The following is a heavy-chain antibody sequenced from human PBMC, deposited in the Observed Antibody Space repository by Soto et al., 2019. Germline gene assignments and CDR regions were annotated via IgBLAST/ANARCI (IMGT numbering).Heavy chain of an antibody. Sequence: QVQVVESGGGVVQPGRSLRLSCAASGFTFSSYGMHWVRQAPGKGLEWVAVISYDGSKKYYADSVKGRYTISRDNSKNTLYLQLNSLRPEDTAVFYCAKPHIATHYDYGMDVWGQGTTVTVSS. D-gene: IGHD6-6*01. CDR2: ISYDGSKK. J-gene: IGHJ6*02. CDR1: GFTFSSYG. V-gene: IGHV3-30*18. CDR3: AKPHIATHYDYGMDV.